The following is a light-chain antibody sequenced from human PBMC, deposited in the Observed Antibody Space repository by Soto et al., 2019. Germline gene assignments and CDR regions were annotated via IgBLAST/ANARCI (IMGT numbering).Light chain of an antibody. J-gene: IGLJ2*01. CDR1: SSNIGNNY. CDR3: GTWDSSLSAGV. CDR2: DNN. V-gene: IGLV1-51*01. Sequence: QSVLTQPPSVSVAPGQKVTISCSGSSSNIGNNYVSWYQQLPGTAPKLLIYDNNKRPSGIPDRFSGSKSGTSATLGITGLQTGDEADYYCGTWDSSLSAGVFGGGTKVTVL.